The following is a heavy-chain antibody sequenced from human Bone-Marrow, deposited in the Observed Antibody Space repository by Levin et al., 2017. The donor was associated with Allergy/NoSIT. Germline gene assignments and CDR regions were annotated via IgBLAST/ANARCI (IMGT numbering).Heavy chain of an antibody. CDR3: ARVVYGYNRNYYYYYGMDV. J-gene: IGHJ6*02. CDR1: GFTFSDYY. V-gene: IGHV3-11*01. Sequence: GESLKISCAASGFTFSDYYMSWIRQAPGKGLEWVSYISSSGSTIYYADSVKGRFTISRDNAKNSLYLQMNSLRAEDTAVYYCARVVYGYNRNYYYYYGMDVWGQGTTVTVSS. D-gene: IGHD5-24*01. CDR2: ISSSGSTI.